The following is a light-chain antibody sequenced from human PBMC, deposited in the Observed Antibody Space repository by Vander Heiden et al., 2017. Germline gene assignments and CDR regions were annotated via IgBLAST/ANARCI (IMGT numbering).Light chain of an antibody. CDR3: KQDLDSPCT. Sequence: EIVMTPSSPSLPVTPGEPASNSCRCSTGFLITNRYNYLDWYLQKPRQSPKLLIYWGSNRASGVPDRFSGSGTGTDFTLTISSVQAEDVAVYYCKQDLDSPCTFGQGTKVDIK. J-gene: IGKJ1*01. CDR1: TGFLITNRYNY. V-gene: IGKV2-28*01. CDR2: WGS.